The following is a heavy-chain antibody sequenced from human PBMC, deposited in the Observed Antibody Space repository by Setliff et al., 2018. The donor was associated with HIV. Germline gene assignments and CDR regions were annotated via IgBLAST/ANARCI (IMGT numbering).Heavy chain of an antibody. D-gene: IGHD4-17*01. CDR2: ISNSGDKT. CDR1: GFTFNSYA. V-gene: IGHV3-23*01. Sequence: GSLRLSCAASGFTFNSYAMTWVRQAPGKGLEWVAAISNSGDKTYLADSAKGRLTTSRDNSQSTLYLHMSGLRADDTAIYYCANKIDYGQYPFDYRGQGTLVTVSS. CDR3: ANKIDYGQYPFDY. J-gene: IGHJ4*02.